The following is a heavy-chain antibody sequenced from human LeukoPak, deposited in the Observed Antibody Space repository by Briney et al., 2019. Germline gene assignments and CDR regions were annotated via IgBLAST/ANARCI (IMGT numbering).Heavy chain of an antibody. CDR3: AKPDPGY. V-gene: IGHV3-23*01. CDR2: IRGGDGAT. D-gene: IGHD3-10*01. J-gene: IGHJ4*02. Sequence: GGSLRLSCPASGFTFSIFTLSWVRQAPGKGLGWVSAIRGGDGATFYADSVKGRFTISRDNSKNTLYLQMNSLRAEDTAVYYCAKPDPGYWGQGTLVTVSS. CDR1: GFTFSIFT.